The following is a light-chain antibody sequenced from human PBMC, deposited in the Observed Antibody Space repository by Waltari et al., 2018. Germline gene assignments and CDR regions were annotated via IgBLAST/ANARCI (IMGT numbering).Light chain of an antibody. J-gene: IGKJ1*01. CDR3: QQYDNWLGT. CDR2: GAS. V-gene: IGKV3-15*01. Sequence: EIVMTQPPATLSVFPGERATLSCSASQSIRSNLAWYQHKPGQAPRLLIYGASPRATGIPARFSGSGSGTEFTLTISSLQSEDFAVYFCQQYDNWLGTFGQGTKVEIK. CDR1: QSIRSN.